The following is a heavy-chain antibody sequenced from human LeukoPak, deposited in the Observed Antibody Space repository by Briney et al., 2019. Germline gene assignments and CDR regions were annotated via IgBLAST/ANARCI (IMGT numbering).Heavy chain of an antibody. D-gene: IGHD3-10*01. CDR2: ISYDGSNK. V-gene: IGHV3-30*03. CDR1: GFTFSSYG. J-gene: IGHJ4*02. Sequence: PGGSLRLSCAASGFTFSSYGMHWVRQAPGKGLEWVAVISYDGSNKYYADSVKGRFTISRDNSKNTVYLQMNSLRAEDTAVCYCARDLRYAGSGIDFWGQGTLVMVSS. CDR3: ARDLRYAGSGIDF.